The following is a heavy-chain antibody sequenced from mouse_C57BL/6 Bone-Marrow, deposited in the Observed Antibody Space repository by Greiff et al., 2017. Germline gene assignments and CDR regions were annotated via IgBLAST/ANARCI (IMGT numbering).Heavy chain of an antibody. CDR3: TIRGFYYYGSSSWFAY. D-gene: IGHD1-1*01. CDR2: IDPENGDT. J-gene: IGHJ3*01. Sequence: VQLQQSGAELVRPGASVKLSCTASGFNIKDAYMHWVKQRPEQGLEWIGWIDPENGDTEYASKFPGKATITADTSSNTAYLQLSSLTSEDTAVYYCTIRGFYYYGSSSWFAYWGQGTLVTVSA. V-gene: IGHV14-4*01. CDR1: GFNIKDAY.